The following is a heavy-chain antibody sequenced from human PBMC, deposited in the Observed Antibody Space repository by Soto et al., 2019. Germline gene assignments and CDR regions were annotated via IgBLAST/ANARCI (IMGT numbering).Heavy chain of an antibody. D-gene: IGHD3-16*01. V-gene: IGHV4-34*01. CDR3: ARVLGGPPPTKTKRFEP. Sequence: PSETLSLTCAFYVVSFSGYYWSCIRQPPGKWLEWIGEINHSGSTNYNPSLKSRVTISVDTSKNQFSLKLSSVTAADTAVYYCARVLGGPPPTKTKRFEPWGQGTLGSVS. CDR1: VVSFSGYY. CDR2: INHSGST. J-gene: IGHJ5*02.